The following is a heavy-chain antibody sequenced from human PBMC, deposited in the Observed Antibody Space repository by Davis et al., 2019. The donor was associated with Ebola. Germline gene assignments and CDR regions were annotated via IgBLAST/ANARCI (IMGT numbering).Heavy chain of an antibody. V-gene: IGHV1-3*01. CDR3: ARDRGSSFGMDV. D-gene: IGHD2-15*01. CDR1: GYTFINYA. CDR2: INAGDGKI. J-gene: IGHJ6*02. Sequence: AASVKVSCKASGYTFINYAIHWVRQAPGQRLEWMGWINAGDGKIIYSENFQGRLTITRDTSATTAYMELSSLRSEDTAAYYCARDRGSSFGMDVWGQGTTVTVSS.